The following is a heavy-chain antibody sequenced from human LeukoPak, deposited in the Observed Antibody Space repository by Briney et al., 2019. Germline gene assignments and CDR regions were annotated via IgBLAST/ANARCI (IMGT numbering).Heavy chain of an antibody. CDR3: ARSXXXXTGXXXXY. J-gene: IGHJ4*02. Sequence: AXVKVXXXASGYTFSGYYMHWVRQAPGQGLEWMGWINPKSGGTNEAQKFHDRVTMTRDTSIRKAYMEVRRLRYDDTAVYYCARSXXXXTGXXXXYWGQGTLXTVSS. V-gene: IGHV1-2*02. CDR2: INPKSGGT. D-gene: IGHD1-1*01. CDR1: GYTFSGYY.